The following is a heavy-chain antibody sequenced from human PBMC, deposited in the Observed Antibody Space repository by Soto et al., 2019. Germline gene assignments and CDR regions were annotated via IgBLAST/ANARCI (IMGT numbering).Heavy chain of an antibody. D-gene: IGHD2-8*01. CDR1: GFMFSNYG. CDR3: AITNVADASFDY. Sequence: QVQLVESGGGVVHPGRSLSLSCAGSGFMFSNYGMHWVRRAPGKGLEWVAFISYDGGETFYADSVKGRFTISRDNSERTLFLHMRSLKKGDTAVYYCAITNVADASFDYWGQGTLVTVSS. J-gene: IGHJ4*02. V-gene: IGHV3-30*03. CDR2: ISYDGGET.